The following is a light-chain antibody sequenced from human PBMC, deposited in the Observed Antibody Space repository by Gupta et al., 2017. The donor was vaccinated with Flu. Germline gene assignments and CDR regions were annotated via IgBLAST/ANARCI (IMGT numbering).Light chain of an antibody. Sequence: QSARTQPPSVSGSPGQSVTISCTGTSSDVGGYNYVSWYQQHPGKAPKLMIYEVSKRPSGVPDRFSGSKSGNTASLTVSGLQAEDEADYYCSSYAGSTGVFGTGTKVTVL. J-gene: IGLJ1*01. CDR2: EVS. CDR1: SSDVGGYNY. V-gene: IGLV2-8*01. CDR3: SSYAGSTGV.